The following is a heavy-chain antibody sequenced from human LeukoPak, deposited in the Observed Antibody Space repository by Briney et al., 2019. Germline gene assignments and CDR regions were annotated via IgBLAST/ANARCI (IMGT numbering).Heavy chain of an antibody. CDR1: GVSVSGDY. V-gene: IGHV4-59*08. CDR2: IYYTGNT. Sequence: PSETLSLTCAVSGVSVSGDYWSWIRQPPGKGLEWIGYIYYTGNTDYNPSLKSRVTVSMDTSKNQFSLKLTSVTAADTAVYYCARYPFSTPFDFWGQGTLVTVSS. D-gene: IGHD2/OR15-2a*01. J-gene: IGHJ4*02. CDR3: ARYPFSTPFDF.